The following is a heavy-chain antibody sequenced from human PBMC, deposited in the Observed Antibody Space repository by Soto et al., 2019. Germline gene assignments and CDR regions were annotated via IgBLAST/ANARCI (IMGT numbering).Heavy chain of an antibody. CDR3: ARDPPRRFDI. J-gene: IGHJ3*02. CDR1: GFTFSSYY. V-gene: IGHV3-7*01. CDR2: IKEDGSDK. Sequence: EVRLVESGGGLVQPGGSLRLSCAASGFTFSSYYMAWVRQAPGKGLEWVADIKEDGSDKHYVDSVKGRFTIPRDNVKNSLYLQMNSLRADDTAVYYCARDPPRRFDIWGQGTMVTVSS.